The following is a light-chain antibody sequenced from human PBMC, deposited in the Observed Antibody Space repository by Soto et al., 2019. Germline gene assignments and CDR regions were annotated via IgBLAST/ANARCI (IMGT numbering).Light chain of an antibody. Sequence: DIQMIPSPSTLAGSLGDRVTITCRASQTISSWLDWYQQKPGKAPKLLIYKASTLQSGVPSRFRGIGSGTECTLPISSLQPDEVEPDYCQHYNSYSEAFGQGTKVDIK. V-gene: IGKV1-5*03. J-gene: IGKJ1*01. CDR2: KAS. CDR3: QHYNSYSEA. CDR1: QTISSW.